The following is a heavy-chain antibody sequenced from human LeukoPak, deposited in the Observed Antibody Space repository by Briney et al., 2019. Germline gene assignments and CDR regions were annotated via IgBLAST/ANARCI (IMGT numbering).Heavy chain of an antibody. Sequence: GSLRLSCPASGFTFSSYAMSWVRQAPGKGLEWVSATSGSGGSTYYAASVKGRFPISRANSKNTLYLQMNSLRAEATPVYYCTKYQLNRVCSAGSCSFTHDYWGQGTLVTVSS. CDR1: GFTFSSYA. CDR2: TSGSGGST. J-gene: IGHJ4*02. V-gene: IGHV3-23*01. D-gene: IGHD2-15*01. CDR3: TKYQLNRVCSAGSCSFTHDY.